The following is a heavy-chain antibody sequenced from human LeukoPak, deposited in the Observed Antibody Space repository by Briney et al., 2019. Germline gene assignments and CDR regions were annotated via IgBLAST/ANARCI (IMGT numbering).Heavy chain of an antibody. CDR1: GGSISSYY. D-gene: IGHD3-10*01. CDR3: ARAMVRGGWFDP. Sequence: ETVSLTCTVSGGSISSYYWSWIRQPPGKGLEWIGYIYYSGSTNYNPSLKSRVTISVDTSKNQFSLKLSSVTAADTAVYYCARAMVRGGWFDPWGQGTLFSVSS. J-gene: IGHJ5*02. CDR2: IYYSGST. V-gene: IGHV4-59*01.